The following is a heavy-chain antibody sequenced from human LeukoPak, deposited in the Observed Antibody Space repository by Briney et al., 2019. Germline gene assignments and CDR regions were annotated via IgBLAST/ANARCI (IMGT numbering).Heavy chain of an antibody. J-gene: IGHJ4*02. D-gene: IGHD4-17*01. CDR3: ARVGTYYGDYGYFDY. Sequence: SETLSLTCTVSGGPISSYYWSWIRQPPGKGLEWIGYIYHSGSTYYNPSLKSRVTISVDRSKNQFSLKLSSVTAADTAVYYCARVGTYYGDYGYFDYWGQGTLVTVSS. V-gene: IGHV4-59*12. CDR2: IYHSGST. CDR1: GGPISSYY.